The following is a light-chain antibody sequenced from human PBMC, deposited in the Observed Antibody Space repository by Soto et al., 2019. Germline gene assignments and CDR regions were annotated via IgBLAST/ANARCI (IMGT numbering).Light chain of an antibody. Sequence: DIQISQSPSSLSASVGDRVTITCRASQDLSNFLAWYQQKPGRAPDLLVYEASTLQSGVPPRFIGGGSGTHITLTTSSLQPEDAATYYCQEYKSAPYTFGQGTKLEIK. V-gene: IGKV1-27*01. CDR2: EAS. CDR3: QEYKSAPYT. J-gene: IGKJ2*01. CDR1: QDLSNF.